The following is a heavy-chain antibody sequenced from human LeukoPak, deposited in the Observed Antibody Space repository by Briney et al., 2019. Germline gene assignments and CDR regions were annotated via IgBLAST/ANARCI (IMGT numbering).Heavy chain of an antibody. CDR3: ARRARGVGFYYYMDV. J-gene: IGHJ6*03. CDR1: GGSFSGYY. V-gene: IGHV4-34*01. D-gene: IGHD3-10*01. Sequence: PSETLSLTCAVYGGSFSGYYWSWIRQPPGKGLEWIGEINHSGSTNYNPSLKSRVTISVDTSKNQFSLRLSSVTAADTAVYYCARRARGVGFYYYMDVWGKGTTVTISS. CDR2: INHSGST.